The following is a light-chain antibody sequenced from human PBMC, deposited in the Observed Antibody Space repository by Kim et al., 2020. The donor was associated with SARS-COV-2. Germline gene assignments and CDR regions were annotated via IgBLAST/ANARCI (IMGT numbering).Light chain of an antibody. CDR2: QDS. CDR3: QAWDSSTAWV. V-gene: IGLV3-1*01. Sequence: VSPGQTANITCSGDKLGDKYVCWYQQKPGQSPVVVIYQDSKRPSGIPERFSGSNSGNTATLTISGTQAMDEADYYCQAWDSSTAWVFGGGTQLTVL. J-gene: IGLJ2*01. CDR1: KLGDKY.